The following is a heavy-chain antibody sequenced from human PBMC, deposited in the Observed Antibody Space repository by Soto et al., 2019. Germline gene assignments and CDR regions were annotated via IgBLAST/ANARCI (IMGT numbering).Heavy chain of an antibody. Sequence: QMQLVESGGGVVQPGTSLRLSCAASGFTFSGHGMHWVRQTPGKGLEWVALITSDGSNKFYADFVKGRFTISRDNSMNTLYLQMNNLTPEDTAVYYCAKRGFCSGGRCYSFHFDYWGQGALVTVSS. CDR3: AKRGFCSGGRCYSFHFDY. V-gene: IGHV3-30*18. J-gene: IGHJ4*02. CDR2: ITSDGSNK. D-gene: IGHD2-15*01. CDR1: GFTFSGHG.